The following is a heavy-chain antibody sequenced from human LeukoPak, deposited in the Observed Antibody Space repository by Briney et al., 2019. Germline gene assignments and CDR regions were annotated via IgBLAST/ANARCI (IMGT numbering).Heavy chain of an antibody. V-gene: IGHV3-9*03. CDR2: ISWNSGSI. Sequence: GRSLRLSCAASGFTFDDYAMHWVRQAPGKGLEWVSGISWNSGSIGYADSVKGRFTISRDNAKNSLYLQMNSLRAEDMALYYCAKSGSYYKNAFDIWGQGTMVTVSS. CDR3: AKSGSYYKNAFDI. D-gene: IGHD1-26*01. J-gene: IGHJ3*02. CDR1: GFTFDDYA.